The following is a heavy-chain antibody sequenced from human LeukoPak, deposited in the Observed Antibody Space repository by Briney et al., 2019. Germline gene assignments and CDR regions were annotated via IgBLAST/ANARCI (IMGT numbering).Heavy chain of an antibody. CDR3: ARVATYYDYVWGSYRHDYFDY. CDR2: IYSGGST. Sequence: GGSLRLSCAASGFTFSSYAMSWVRQAPGKGLEWVSVIYSGGSTYYADSVKGRFTISRDNSKNTLYLQMNSLRAEDTAVYYCARVATYYDYVWGSYRHDYFDYWGQGTLVTVSS. J-gene: IGHJ4*02. D-gene: IGHD3-16*02. CDR1: GFTFSSYA. V-gene: IGHV3-53*01.